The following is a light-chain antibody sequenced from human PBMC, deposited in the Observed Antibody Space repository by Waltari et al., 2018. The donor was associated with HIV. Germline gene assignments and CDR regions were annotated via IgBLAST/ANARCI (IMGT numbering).Light chain of an antibody. CDR3: QSFDGITAV. V-gene: IGLV6-57*02. CDR2: EDN. Sequence: NLMLTQPHSVSESPGKTVTISCTGSSGRIASNHVQWYQQRPGSAPTTVIFEDNQRSSGVPDRFSGSIDSSSNSASLTISRLKTEDEADYYCQSFDGITAVFGGGTKLTVL. J-gene: IGLJ3*02. CDR1: SGRIASNH.